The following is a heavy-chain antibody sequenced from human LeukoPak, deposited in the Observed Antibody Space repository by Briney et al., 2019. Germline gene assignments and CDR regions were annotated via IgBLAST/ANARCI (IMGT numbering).Heavy chain of an antibody. CDR1: GGSISSSSYY. D-gene: IGHD3-10*01. Sequence: PSETLSLTCTVSGGSISSSSYYWGWIRQPPGKGLEWIGSIYYSGSTYYNPSLKSRVTISVDTSKNQFSLKLSSVTAADTAVYYCARAGDYYGSWGDFDYWGQGTLVTVSS. V-gene: IGHV4-39*07. CDR2: IYYSGST. J-gene: IGHJ4*02. CDR3: ARAGDYYGSWGDFDY.